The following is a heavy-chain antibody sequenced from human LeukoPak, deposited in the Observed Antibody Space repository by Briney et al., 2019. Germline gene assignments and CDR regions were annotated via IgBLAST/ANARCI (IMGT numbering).Heavy chain of an antibody. V-gene: IGHV1-2*02. J-gene: IGHJ5*02. CDR2: INPNSGGT. Sequence: GASVKVSCKASGYTFTGYYMHWVRQAPGQGLEWMGWINPNSGGTNYAQKFQGRVTMTRDTSISTAYMELSRLRSDDTAVYYCARNVRFLEWLLSELDPWGQGTLVTVSS. CDR3: ARNVRFLEWLLSELDP. CDR1: GYTFTGYY. D-gene: IGHD3-3*01.